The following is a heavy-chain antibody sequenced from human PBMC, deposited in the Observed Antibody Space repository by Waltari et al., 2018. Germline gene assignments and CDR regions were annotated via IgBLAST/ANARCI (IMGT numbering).Heavy chain of an antibody. D-gene: IGHD2-21*02. V-gene: IGHV3-23*01. Sequence: EVQLLESGGGLVQPGGSLRLSCAASGFTFSNYVMSWVRQAPGKGLEWVSVISGSDGSTYYADSVKGRFTISRYNAKNTLYLQMNSLRAEDTAVYYCAKAAPNIKDPGDPPIDYFDYWGQGILVTVSS. CDR1: GFTFSNYV. J-gene: IGHJ4*02. CDR2: ISGSDGST. CDR3: AKAAPNIKDPGDPPIDYFDY.